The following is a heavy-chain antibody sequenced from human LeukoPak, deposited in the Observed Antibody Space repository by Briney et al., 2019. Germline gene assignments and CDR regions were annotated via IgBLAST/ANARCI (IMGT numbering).Heavy chain of an antibody. CDR2: INPSGGST. CDR1: GYTFTSYY. V-gene: IGHV1-46*01. J-gene: IGHJ5*02. Sequence: VASVKVSCTASGYTFTSYYMHWVRQAPGQGLEWMGVINPSGGSTSYAQKFQGRVTMTRDMSTSTVYMELSSLRSEDTAVYYCARGNWKKDLGNWFDPWGQGTLVTVSS. CDR3: ARGNWKKDLGNWFDP. D-gene: IGHD1-20*01.